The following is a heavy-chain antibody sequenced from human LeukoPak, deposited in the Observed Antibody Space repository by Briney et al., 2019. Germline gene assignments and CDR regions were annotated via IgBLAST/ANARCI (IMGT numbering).Heavy chain of an antibody. CDR2: INYSGST. V-gene: IGHV4-59*08. CDR3: ATWGIAVAGTFDY. Sequence: SETLSLTCTVSGGSISSYYWSWIRQPPGKGLEWIGYINYSGSTKYNPSLKSRVTISVDTSKNQFSLKVSSVTAADTAVYYCATWGIAVAGTFDYWGQGTLVTVST. J-gene: IGHJ4*02. CDR1: GGSISSYY. D-gene: IGHD6-19*01.